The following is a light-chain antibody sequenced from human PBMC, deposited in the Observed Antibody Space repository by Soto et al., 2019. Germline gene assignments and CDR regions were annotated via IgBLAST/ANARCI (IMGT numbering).Light chain of an antibody. J-gene: IGKJ5*01. CDR1: QSISRW. Sequence: DIQITQSPSTLSASVGHRVTITCRASQSISRWLAWYQQQPAKAPKLLIYQASTVEAGVPSRFSGTGSGTEFTLTISSLQPDDYASYYCHQYNAAFGRGTRLEIK. V-gene: IGKV1-5*03. CDR3: HQYNAA. CDR2: QAS.